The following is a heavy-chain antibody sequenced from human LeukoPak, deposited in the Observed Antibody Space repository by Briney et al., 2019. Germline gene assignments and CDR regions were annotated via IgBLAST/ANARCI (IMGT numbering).Heavy chain of an antibody. Sequence: GGSLRLSCAASGFTVNDFYMSWVRQAPGKGLEWVSSIYTGYNTGYADSVKGRFTISRDKSKNTLFLQMNSLRSDDTAVYYCATLYGGQRADGYWGQGTLVTVSS. CDR3: ATLYGGQRADGY. D-gene: IGHD2-21*01. V-gene: IGHV3-53*01. CDR1: GFTVNDFY. CDR2: IYTGYNT. J-gene: IGHJ4*02.